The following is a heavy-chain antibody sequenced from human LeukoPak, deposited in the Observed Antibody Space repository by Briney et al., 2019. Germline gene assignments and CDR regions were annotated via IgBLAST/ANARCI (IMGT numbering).Heavy chain of an antibody. Sequence: ASVKVSCKASGYTFTSYGISWVRQAPGQGLEWMGWISAYNGNTNYAQKLQGRVTMTTDTSTSTAYMELRSLRSDDTAVYYCARDLVHTAMVQYYYYYYGMDVCGQGTTVTVSS. D-gene: IGHD5-18*01. V-gene: IGHV1-18*01. J-gene: IGHJ6*02. CDR2: ISAYNGNT. CDR3: ARDLVHTAMVQYYYYYYGMDV. CDR1: GYTFTSYG.